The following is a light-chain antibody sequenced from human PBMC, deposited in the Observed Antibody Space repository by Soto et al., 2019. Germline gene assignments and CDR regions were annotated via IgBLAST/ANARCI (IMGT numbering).Light chain of an antibody. CDR1: SSDVGGYNY. CDR3: SSYTSSSTS. Sequence: QSALTQPASVSGSPGQSITLSCPGTSSDVGGYNYVSWYQQHPGKAPQLMIYDVSNRPSGVSNRFSGSKSGNTASLTISGLQAEDEADYYCSSYTSSSTSFGGGTKLTVL. J-gene: IGLJ2*01. V-gene: IGLV2-14*01. CDR2: DVS.